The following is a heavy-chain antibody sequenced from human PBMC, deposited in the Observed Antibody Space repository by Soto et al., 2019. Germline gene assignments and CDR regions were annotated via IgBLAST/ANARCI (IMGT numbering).Heavy chain of an antibody. Sequence: SETLSLTCAVSGGAIISTDAYWFWIRKHPGKGLEWIGYIAYSGDTCYNPSLRSRVTFSADTPEYKFSLPWKSVTAADTAVYFCARDFGWSAIGPWGQGTSVTVSS. CDR1: GGAIISTDAY. J-gene: IGHJ5*02. V-gene: IGHV4-31*11. D-gene: IGHD2-15*01. CDR2: IAYSGDT. CDR3: ARDFGWSAIGP.